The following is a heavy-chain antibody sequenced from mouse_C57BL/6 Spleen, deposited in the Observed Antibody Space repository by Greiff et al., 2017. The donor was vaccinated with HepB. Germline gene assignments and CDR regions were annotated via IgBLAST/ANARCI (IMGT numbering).Heavy chain of an antibody. J-gene: IGHJ2*01. D-gene: IGHD1-1*01. Sequence: DVKLQESGGDLVKPGGSLKLSCAASGFTFSSYGMSWVRQTPDKRLEWVATISSGGSYTYYPDSVKGRFTISRDNAKNTLYLQMSSLKSEDTAMYYCARHGGGSSYFDYWGQGTTLTVSS. CDR1: GFTFSSYG. CDR3: ARHGGGSSYFDY. CDR2: ISSGGSYT. V-gene: IGHV5-6*02.